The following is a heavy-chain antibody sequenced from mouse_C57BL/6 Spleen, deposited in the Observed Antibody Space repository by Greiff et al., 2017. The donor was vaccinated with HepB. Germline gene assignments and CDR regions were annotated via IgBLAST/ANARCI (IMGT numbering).Heavy chain of an antibody. V-gene: IGHV5-16*01. CDR1: GFTFSDYY. D-gene: IGHD1-1*01. J-gene: IGHJ2*01. CDR3: ARAGYYGSSQRYFDY. Sequence: EVMLVESEGGLVQPGSSMKLSCTASGFTFSDYYMAWVRQVPEKGLEWVANINYDGSSTYYLDSLKSRFIISRDNAKNILYLQMSSLKSEDTATYYCARAGYYGSSQRYFDYWGQGTTLTVSS. CDR2: INYDGSST.